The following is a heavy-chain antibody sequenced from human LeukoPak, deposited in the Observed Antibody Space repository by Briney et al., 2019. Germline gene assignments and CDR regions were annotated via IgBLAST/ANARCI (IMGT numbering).Heavy chain of an antibody. CDR1: GFTFSSYN. Sequence: GGSLRLSCAASGFTFSSYNMNWVRQAPGKGLEWVSYISSSGSTLDYADSVKGRFTISRDNAKNSPYLQMNSLRAEDTAVYYCAREIGITIWGQGTLVTVSS. J-gene: IGHJ4*02. V-gene: IGHV3-48*03. CDR3: AREIGITI. D-gene: IGHD3-9*01. CDR2: ISSSGSTL.